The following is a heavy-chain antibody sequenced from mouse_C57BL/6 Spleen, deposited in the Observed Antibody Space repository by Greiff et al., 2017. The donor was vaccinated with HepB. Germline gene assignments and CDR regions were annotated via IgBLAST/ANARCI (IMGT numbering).Heavy chain of an antibody. V-gene: IGHV6-6*01. CDR3: TFLLSGAWFAY. Sequence: EVKLMESGGGLVQPGGSIKLSCAASGFTFSDAWMDWVRQSPEKGLEWVAEIRNKANNHATYYAESVKGRFTISRDDSKSSVYLQMNSLRAEDTGMYYCTFLLSGAWFAYWGQGTLVTVSA. J-gene: IGHJ3*01. D-gene: IGHD2-1*01. CDR1: GFTFSDAW. CDR2: IRNKANNHAT.